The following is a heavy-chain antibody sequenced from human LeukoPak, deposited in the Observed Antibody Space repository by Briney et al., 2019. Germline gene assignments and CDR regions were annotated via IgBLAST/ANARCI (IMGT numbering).Heavy chain of an antibody. CDR2: IYSGGNT. Sequence: GGSLRLSCAASGFTVSSNYMTWVRQAPGKGLEWVSVIYSGGNTYYADSVKGRFTISRDNSKNTLYLQMNSLRAEDTAVYYCATYYSGVVMDAFDIWGQGTLVTVSS. V-gene: IGHV3-53*01. CDR1: GFTVSSNY. J-gene: IGHJ3*02. D-gene: IGHD3-3*01. CDR3: ATYYSGVVMDAFDI.